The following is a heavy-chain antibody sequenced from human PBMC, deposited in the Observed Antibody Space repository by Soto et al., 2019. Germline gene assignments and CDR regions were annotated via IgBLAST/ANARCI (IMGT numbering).Heavy chain of an antibody. CDR2: VYHSGST. CDR1: GDSISSPTW. J-gene: IGHJ4*02. D-gene: IGHD4-17*01. V-gene: IGHV4-4*02. CDR3: ATRAPIDGDPY. Sequence: QVQLQESGPGLVKPSETLSLTCDVSGDSISSPTWWTWVRQPPGKGLEWIGEVYHSGSTNYNSSPKXXVTISVDTSKNQFSLRLPSVTAADTAVYYCATRAPIDGDPYWGQGTLVTVSS.